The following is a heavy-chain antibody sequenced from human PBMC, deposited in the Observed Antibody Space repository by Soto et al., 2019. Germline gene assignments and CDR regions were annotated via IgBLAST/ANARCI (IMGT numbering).Heavy chain of an antibody. J-gene: IGHJ4*02. CDR3: AKDSCSSTSCYARDFDY. V-gene: IGHV3-9*01. Sequence: EVQLVESGGGLVQPGRSLRLSCAASGFTFDDYAMHWVRQAPGKGLEWVSGISWNSGSIGYADSVKGRFTISRDNAKNSLYLQMNSLRAEDTALSYCAKDSCSSTSCYARDFDYWGQGTLVTVSS. D-gene: IGHD2-2*01. CDR1: GFTFDDYA. CDR2: ISWNSGSI.